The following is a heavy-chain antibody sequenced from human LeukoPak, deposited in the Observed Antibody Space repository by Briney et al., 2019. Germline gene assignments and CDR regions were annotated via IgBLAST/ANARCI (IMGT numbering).Heavy chain of an antibody. CDR1: GGSSSSYY. CDR3: ASARSNYIDY. J-gene: IGHJ4*02. CDR2: IYTSGNT. D-gene: IGHD3-10*01. V-gene: IGHV4-4*09. Sequence: PSETLSLTCTVSGGSSSSYYWSWIRQPPGKGLEWIGYIYTSGNTNYNPSLKSRVTPSVDTSKNQFSLKLSSVTAADTAVYYCASARSNYIDYWGQGTLVTVSS.